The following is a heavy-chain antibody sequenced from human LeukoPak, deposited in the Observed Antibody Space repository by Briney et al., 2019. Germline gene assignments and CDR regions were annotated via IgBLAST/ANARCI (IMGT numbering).Heavy chain of an antibody. V-gene: IGHV4-59*08. J-gene: IGHJ4*02. D-gene: IGHD1-26*01. CDR2: IHYSGST. CDR1: GGSITSSY. CDR3: ASVVGATNFLDY. Sequence: KTSETLSLTCTVSGGSITSSYWSWIRQPPGKGLQWIGYIHYSGSTNYNPSLKSRVTILVDTSKSQLSLRLTSVTAADTAVYYCASVVGATNFLDYWGQGTLVTVSS.